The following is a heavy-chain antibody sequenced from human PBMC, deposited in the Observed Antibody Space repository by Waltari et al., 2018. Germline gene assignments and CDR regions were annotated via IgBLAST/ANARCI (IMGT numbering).Heavy chain of an antibody. CDR1: GYTFTGYY. Sequence: QVQLVQSGAEVKKPGASVKVSCKASGYTFTGYYMHWVRQAPGQGLEWMGRINPNSGGTNYAQKFQGRVTMTRDTSISTAYMELSRLRSDDTAVYYCARDSYYDFWSGFEDFFDYWGQGTLVTVSS. CDR3: ARDSYYDFWSGFEDFFDY. D-gene: IGHD3-3*01. V-gene: IGHV1-2*06. CDR2: INPNSGGT. J-gene: IGHJ4*02.